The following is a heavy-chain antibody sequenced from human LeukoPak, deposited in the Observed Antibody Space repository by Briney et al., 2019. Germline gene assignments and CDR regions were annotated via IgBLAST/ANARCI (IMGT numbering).Heavy chain of an antibody. J-gene: IGHJ6*03. CDR1: GGSISSGDYY. Sequence: KASETLSLTCSVTGGSISSGDYYWIWIRQPPGKGLEWIAYIYYSGSAEYNLSLQSRATISVDTSKNQFFLKLRSVTAADTAVYYCARRQYYYGSGSMDVWGKGTMVTISS. D-gene: IGHD3-10*01. V-gene: IGHV4-30-4*08. CDR3: ARRQYYYGSGSMDV. CDR2: IYYSGSA.